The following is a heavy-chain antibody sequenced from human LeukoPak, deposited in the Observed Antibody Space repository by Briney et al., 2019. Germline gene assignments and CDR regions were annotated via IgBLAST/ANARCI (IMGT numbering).Heavy chain of an antibody. CDR1: GFTFSSYA. V-gene: IGHV3-23*01. CDR3: AKTGHIVVVPAAAFDY. D-gene: IGHD2-2*01. J-gene: IGHJ4*02. CDR2: ISGSGGST. Sequence: QAGGSLRLSCAASGFTFSSYAMSWVRQAPGKGLEWVSAISGSGGSTYYADSMKGRFTISRDNSKSTLYLQMNSLRAEDTAVYYCAKTGHIVVVPAAAFDYWGQGTLVTVSS.